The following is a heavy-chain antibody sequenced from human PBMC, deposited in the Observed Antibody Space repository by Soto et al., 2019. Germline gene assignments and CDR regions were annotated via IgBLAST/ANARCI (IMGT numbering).Heavy chain of an antibody. CDR3: VRDIIAALDC. D-gene: IGHD6-25*01. J-gene: IGHJ4*02. V-gene: IGHV4-4*07. Sequence: PSETLSLTCVVSGASISTSYWSWVRQPAGKRLQWIGRIFADGNTNSSPPLKGRVSMAIDKSQNQISLQLASVTAADTATYYCVRDIIAALDCWGRGAQVSAS. CDR1: GASISTSY. CDR2: IFADGNT.